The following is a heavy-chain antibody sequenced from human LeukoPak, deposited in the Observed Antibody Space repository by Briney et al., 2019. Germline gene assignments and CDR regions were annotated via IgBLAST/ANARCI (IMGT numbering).Heavy chain of an antibody. D-gene: IGHD6-19*01. CDR1: GFTFSSYS. V-gene: IGHV3-48*02. J-gene: IGHJ6*02. Sequence: GGSLRLSCAASGFTFSSYSMNWVRQAPGKGLEWVSYISSSSSTIYYADSVKGRFTISRDNAKNSLYLQMNSLRDEDTAVYYCARDLVRGWYFARSNFGWGYYYYGMGVWGQGTTVTVSS. CDR3: ARDLVRGWYFARSNFGWGYYYYGMGV. CDR2: ISSSSSTI.